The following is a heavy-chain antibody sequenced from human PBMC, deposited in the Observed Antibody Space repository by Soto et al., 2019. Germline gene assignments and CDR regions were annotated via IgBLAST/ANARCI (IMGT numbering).Heavy chain of an antibody. CDR1: GYTFTSYD. Sequence: QVQLVQSGAEVKKPGDSVKVSCKASGYTFTSYDINWVRQATGQGLEWMGWMNPNSGNTGYAQKFQGRVTMTSNTSISTAYMELSSLKSDDTAVYYCARELSSSWRFDYWGQGTLVTVSS. CDR2: MNPNSGNT. CDR3: ARELSSSWRFDY. V-gene: IGHV1-8*01. D-gene: IGHD6-13*01. J-gene: IGHJ4*02.